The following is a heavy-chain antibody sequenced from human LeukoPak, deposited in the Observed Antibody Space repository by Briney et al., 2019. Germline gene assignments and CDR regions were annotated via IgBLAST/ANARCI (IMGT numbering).Heavy chain of an antibody. V-gene: IGHV1-2*02. D-gene: IGHD3-3*01. Sequence: ASVKVSCKASGYTFTGYYMHWVRQAPGQGLEWMGWINPNSGGTNYAQKFQGRVTMTRDTSISTAYMELSRLRSDDTAVYYCASLPTGFWSGSSPGMYYFGYWGQGTLVTVSS. J-gene: IGHJ4*02. CDR3: ASLPTGFWSGSSPGMYYFGY. CDR1: GYTFTGYY. CDR2: INPNSGGT.